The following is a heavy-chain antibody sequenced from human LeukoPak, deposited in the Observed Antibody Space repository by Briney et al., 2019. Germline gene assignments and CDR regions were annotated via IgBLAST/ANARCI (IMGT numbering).Heavy chain of an antibody. CDR3: ARDLKRPYSDSGRALDY. V-gene: IGHV1-2*02. CDR2: INTNTAAT. J-gene: IGHJ4*02. CDR1: GYTFTDYY. Sequence: GASVKVSCKVSGYTFTDYYMHWVRQAPGQGLEWMGWINTNTAATNYAQNFQGRVTMTRDMSINTAYMVLSRLRSDDTAVYYCARDLKRPYSDSGRALDYWGQGILVTVSS. D-gene: IGHD3-10*01.